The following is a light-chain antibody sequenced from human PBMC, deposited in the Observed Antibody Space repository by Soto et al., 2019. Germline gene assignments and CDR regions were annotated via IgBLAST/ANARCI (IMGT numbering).Light chain of an antibody. V-gene: IGKV3-11*01. CDR2: DAS. CDR3: QQRSNWPLLT. J-gene: IGKJ4*01. CDR1: QSVSGNF. Sequence: EIVLTQSPGTLSLSPGERATLSCRASQSVSGNFLAWYQEKPGQAPRLLIYDASNRATGIPARFSGSGSGTDFTLTISSLEPEDFAVYFCQQRSNWPLLTFGGGTKV.